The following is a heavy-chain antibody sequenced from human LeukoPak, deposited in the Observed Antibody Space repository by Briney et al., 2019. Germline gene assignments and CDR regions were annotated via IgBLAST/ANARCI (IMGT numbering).Heavy chain of an antibody. CDR3: ARERGRDGWRREGNWFDP. D-gene: IGHD1-26*01. J-gene: IGHJ5*02. Sequence: SETLSLTCTVSGGSISSSSYYWGWIRQPPGKGLEWIGSIYYSGSTYYNPSLKSRVTISVDTSKNQFSLKLSSVTAADTAVYYCARERGRDGWRREGNWFDPWGQGTLVTVSS. V-gene: IGHV4-39*07. CDR2: IYYSGST. CDR1: GGSISSSSYY.